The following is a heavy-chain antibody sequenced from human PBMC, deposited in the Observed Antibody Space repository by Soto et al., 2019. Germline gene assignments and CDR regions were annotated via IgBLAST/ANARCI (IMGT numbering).Heavy chain of an antibody. CDR2: IIPIFGTA. CDR3: ARLVVPAAIPINWFDP. J-gene: IGHJ5*02. Sequence: QVQLVQSGAEVKKPGSSVKVSCKASGGTFSSYAISWVRQSPGQGLEWMGGIIPIFGTANYAQKFQGRVTITADESTSTAYMELSRLRSEDTAVYYCARLVVPAAIPINWFDPWGQGTLVTVSS. V-gene: IGHV1-69*01. CDR1: GGTFSSYA. D-gene: IGHD2-2*01.